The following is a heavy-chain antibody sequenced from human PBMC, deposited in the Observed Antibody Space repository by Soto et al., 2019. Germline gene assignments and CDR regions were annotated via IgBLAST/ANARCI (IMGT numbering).Heavy chain of an antibody. D-gene: IGHD2-15*01. CDR1: GYSFTSYW. V-gene: IGHV5-51*01. CDR2: IYPGDSDT. J-gene: IGHJ4*02. CDR3: ARRCSGGSCYPPHFDY. Sequence: GESLKISCKGSGYSFTSYWIGWVRQMPGKGLEWMGIIYPGDSDTRYSPSFQGQVTISADKSISTAYLQWSSLKASDTAMYYCARRCSGGSCYPPHFDYWGQGTLVTVSS.